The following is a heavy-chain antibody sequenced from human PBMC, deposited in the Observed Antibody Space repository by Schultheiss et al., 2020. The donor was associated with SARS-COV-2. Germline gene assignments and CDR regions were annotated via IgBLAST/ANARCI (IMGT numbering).Heavy chain of an antibody. V-gene: IGHV1-2*06. Sequence: ASVKVSCKASGYTFTGYYMHWVRQAPGQGLEWMGRINPKTGATNYAQKFQARVTMTRDTSISTAYMELSRLRSDDTAVYYCARDWGVVAVAGPFDYWGQGTLVTVSS. CDR2: INPKTGAT. D-gene: IGHD6-19*01. CDR3: ARDWGVVAVAGPFDY. J-gene: IGHJ4*02. CDR1: GYTFTGYY.